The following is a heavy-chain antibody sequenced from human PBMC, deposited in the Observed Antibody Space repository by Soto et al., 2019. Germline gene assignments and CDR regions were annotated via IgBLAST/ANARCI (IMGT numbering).Heavy chain of an antibody. D-gene: IGHD3-10*01. J-gene: IGHJ5*02. CDR3: ASAGFGEYSPSPYNWFDP. Sequence: SVKVSCKASGGTFSSYAISWVRQAPGQGLEWMGGIIPIFGTANYAQKFQGRVTITADKSTSTAYMELSSLRSEDTAVYYCASAGFGEYSPSPYNWFDPWGQGTLVTVSS. V-gene: IGHV1-69*06. CDR2: IIPIFGTA. CDR1: GGTFSSYA.